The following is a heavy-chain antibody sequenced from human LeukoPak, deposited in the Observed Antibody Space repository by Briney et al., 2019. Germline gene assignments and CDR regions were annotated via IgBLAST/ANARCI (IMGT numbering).Heavy chain of an antibody. CDR2: IRFDGTNR. D-gene: IGHD3/OR15-3a*01. CDR1: GFTFSNHI. CDR3: ARDAYHSGDLDQ. Sequence: PGGSLRLSCAASGFTFSNHIRHWVRQAPGKGLEWVSFIRFDGTNRHYVDSVKGRFTISRDNPNNMLYLQMNSLKFDDTAVYYCARDAYHSGDLDQWGEGTLVIVSS. J-gene: IGHJ4*02. V-gene: IGHV3-30*02.